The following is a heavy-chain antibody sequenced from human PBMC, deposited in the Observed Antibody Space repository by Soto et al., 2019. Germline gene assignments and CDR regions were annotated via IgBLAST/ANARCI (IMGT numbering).Heavy chain of an antibody. CDR2: IYYTGST. D-gene: IGHD3-3*01. J-gene: IGHJ6*02. CDR3: ARSYHNTIFGVVPSRGLDV. Sequence: PSETLSLTCIVSGGSIRRNYWSWIRQPPGKGLEWIWYIYYTGSTDFNPSLKNRVIISVDTSRNQFSLKLSSVTAADTAVYYCARSYHNTIFGVVPSRGLDVWGQGTTVTIS. CDR1: GGSIRRNY. V-gene: IGHV4-59*01.